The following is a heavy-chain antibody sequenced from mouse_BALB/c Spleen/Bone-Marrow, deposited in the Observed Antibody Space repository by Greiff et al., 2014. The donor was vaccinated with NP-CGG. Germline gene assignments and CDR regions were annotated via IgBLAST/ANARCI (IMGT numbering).Heavy chain of an antibody. V-gene: IGHV4-1*02. CDR2: INPDSSTI. Sequence: VQLQQSGGGLVQPGGSLKLSCAASGFDFSRYWMTWVRQAPGKGLEWIGEINPDSSTINYTPSLKDKFIISRDNAKNTLYLQMSRVRSEDTALYYCARPGYYGYQGVWGAGTTVTVSS. J-gene: IGHJ1*01. CDR3: ARPGYYGYQGV. CDR1: GFDFSRYW. D-gene: IGHD1-2*01.